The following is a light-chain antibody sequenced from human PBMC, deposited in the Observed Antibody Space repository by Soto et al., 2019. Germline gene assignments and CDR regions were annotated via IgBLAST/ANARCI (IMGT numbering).Light chain of an antibody. V-gene: IGKV3-11*01. CDR3: HQRSNWPLT. Sequence: PGERATLSCRASQSVFSSLAWYQQKPGQAPRLLIYDASTRATAIPARFRGSGSGTDFTLTINSLEPEDFAVYYCHQRSNWPLTFGGGTKVEIK. J-gene: IGKJ4*01. CDR1: QSVFSS. CDR2: DAS.